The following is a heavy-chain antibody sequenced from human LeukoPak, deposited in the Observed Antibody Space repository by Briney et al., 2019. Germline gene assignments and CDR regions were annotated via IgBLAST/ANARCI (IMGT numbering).Heavy chain of an antibody. CDR1: GFTFNDNG. V-gene: IGHV3-23*01. Sequence: GGTLRLSCAAPGFTFNDNGMSWVRQAPGKGLEWVSSIGPDGRTYYADSVKGRFTISRDISRNTLYLQMNSLRAEDTAVYYCARRAGAYSHPYDYWGQGTLVTVSS. J-gene: IGHJ4*02. CDR3: ARRAGAYSHPYDY. D-gene: IGHD4/OR15-4a*01. CDR2: IGPDGRT.